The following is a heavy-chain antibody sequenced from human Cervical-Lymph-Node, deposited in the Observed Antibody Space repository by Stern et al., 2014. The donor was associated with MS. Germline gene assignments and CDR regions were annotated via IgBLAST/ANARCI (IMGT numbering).Heavy chain of an antibody. CDR3: AKGREEGFLDH. J-gene: IGHJ4*02. CDR1: GFIFSNYG. CDR2: ITYDGDRI. Sequence: AQLEESGGGVVQPGRSLRLSCAASGFIFSNYGMHWVRQAPGKGLEWVAVITYDGDRIYYADSVRGRFTLSRDNSKNTLDLQMNSLRPEDTAVYYCAKGREEGFLDHWGQGSLVIVSS. V-gene: IGHV3-30*18.